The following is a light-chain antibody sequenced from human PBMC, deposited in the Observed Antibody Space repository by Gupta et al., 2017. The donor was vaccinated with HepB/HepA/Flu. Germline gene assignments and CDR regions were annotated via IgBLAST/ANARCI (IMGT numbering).Light chain of an antibody. CDR3: QVWDSSSDHPGVV. V-gene: IGLV3-21*03. Sequence: SYVLTQPPSVSVAPGKTARITCGGNNLGSKSVHWYQQKPGQAPVLVVYDDSDRPSGIPERCSGSNSGNTATLTISRVEAGDEADDYCQVWDSSSDHPGVVFGGGTKLTVL. J-gene: IGLJ2*01. CDR1: NLGSKS. CDR2: DDS.